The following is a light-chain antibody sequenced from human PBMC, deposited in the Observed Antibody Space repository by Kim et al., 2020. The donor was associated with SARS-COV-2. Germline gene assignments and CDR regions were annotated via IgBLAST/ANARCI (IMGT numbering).Light chain of an antibody. CDR3: NSRGSNDNVL. Sequence: SSELTQDPAVSVALGQTVRITCQGDSLRSYYATWYQQKPGQAPIVVIYGKNNRPSGIPDSFSGSSSGDTASLTITGTQAGEEADYYCNSRGSNDNVLFGGGTQLTVL. CDR2: GKN. CDR1: SLRSYY. J-gene: IGLJ2*01. V-gene: IGLV3-19*01.